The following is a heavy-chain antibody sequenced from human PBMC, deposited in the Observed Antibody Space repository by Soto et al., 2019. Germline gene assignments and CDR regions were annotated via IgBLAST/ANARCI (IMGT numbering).Heavy chain of an antibody. J-gene: IGHJ4*02. CDR3: ARHAHSSGWHVPGY. CDR1: GYSFTSYW. V-gene: IGHV5-10-1*01. D-gene: IGHD6-19*01. Sequence: GESLKISCEGSGYSFTSYWISWVRQMPGKGLEWMGRIDPSDSYTNYNPSFQGHVTISADKSITTAYLQWSSLKASDTAMYYCARHAHSSGWHVPGYWGQGTLVTVSS. CDR2: IDPSDSYT.